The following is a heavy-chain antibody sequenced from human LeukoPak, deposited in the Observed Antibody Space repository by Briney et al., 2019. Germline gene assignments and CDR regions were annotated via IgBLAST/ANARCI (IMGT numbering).Heavy chain of an antibody. J-gene: IGHJ4*02. Sequence: GASVKVSCKASGYTFTGYYMHWVRQAPGQGLEWMGWINPNSGGTNYAQKFQGRVTMTRDTSISTAYMELSRLRSDDTAVYYCARFHWGAVATNLDYWGQGTLVTVSS. CDR2: INPNSGGT. V-gene: IGHV1-2*02. CDR3: ARFHWGAVATNLDY. CDR1: GYTFTGYY. D-gene: IGHD6-19*01.